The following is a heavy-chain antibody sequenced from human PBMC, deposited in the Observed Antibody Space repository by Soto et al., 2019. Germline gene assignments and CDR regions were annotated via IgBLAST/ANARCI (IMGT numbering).Heavy chain of an antibody. V-gene: IGHV3-23*01. Sequence: HPGGSLRLSCVASGFTFSSCALSGVRQAPGKGLEWVSAISGSGGSTYYADSVKGRFTISRDDSKNTLYLQMNSLRAEDTAVYYCAKDWKYYYDSSGFLDHWGQGTLVTVSS. J-gene: IGHJ1*01. D-gene: IGHD3-22*01. CDR2: ISGSGGST. CDR1: GFTFSSCA. CDR3: AKDWKYYYDSSGFLDH.